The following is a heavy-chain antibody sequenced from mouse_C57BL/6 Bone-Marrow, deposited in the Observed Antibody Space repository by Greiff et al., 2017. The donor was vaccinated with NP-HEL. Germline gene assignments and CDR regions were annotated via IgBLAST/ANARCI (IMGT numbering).Heavy chain of an antibody. Sequence: QVQLQQPGAELVRPGSSVKLSCKASGYTFTSYWMDWVKQRPGQGLEWIGNIYPSDSETHYNQKFKDKATLTVDKSSSTAYMQLSSLTSEDSAVYYSARSGGYEGFDYWGQGTTLTVSS. J-gene: IGHJ2*01. D-gene: IGHD2-2*01. V-gene: IGHV1-61*01. CDR1: GYTFTSYW. CDR2: IYPSDSET. CDR3: ARSGGYEGFDY.